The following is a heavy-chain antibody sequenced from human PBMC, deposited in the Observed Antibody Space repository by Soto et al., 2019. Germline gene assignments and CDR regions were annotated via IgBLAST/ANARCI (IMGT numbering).Heavy chain of an antibody. V-gene: IGHV3-74*01. D-gene: IGHD4-17*01. CDR3: ARFRVAGDSVP. J-gene: IGHJ5*02. CDR1: GFAFSNYW. Sequence: EVQLVESGGGLVQPGGSLRLSCAASGFAFSNYWMHWVRQAPGKGLVWVSRINSDGSSTSYADSVRGRFTISRDNTENAQYLQINIRSGVSTAVYYCARFRVAGDSVPWCQGTLVTVSS. CDR2: INSDGSST.